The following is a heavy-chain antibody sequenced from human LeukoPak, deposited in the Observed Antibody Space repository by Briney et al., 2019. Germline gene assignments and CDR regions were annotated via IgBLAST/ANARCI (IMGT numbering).Heavy chain of an antibody. CDR2: ISGSGGST. V-gene: IGHV3-23*01. D-gene: IGHD2/OR15-2a*01. CDR3: ASLSRGGY. CDR1: GIIFSNYW. J-gene: IGHJ4*02. Sequence: GGSLRLSCAASGIIFSNYWMHWVRHAPGKGLEWVSAISGSGGSTYYADSVKGRFTISRDNSKNTLYLQMNSLRAEDTAVYYCASLSRGGYWGQGTLVTVSS.